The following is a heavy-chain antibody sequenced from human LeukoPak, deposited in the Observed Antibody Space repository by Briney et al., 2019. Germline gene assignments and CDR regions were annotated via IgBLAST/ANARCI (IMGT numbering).Heavy chain of an antibody. J-gene: IGHJ4*02. D-gene: IGHD3-10*01. CDR1: GFTFSSYS. Sequence: GGSLRLSCAASGFTFSSYSMNWVRQAPGKGLECVSSISSSSSYIYYADSVKGRFTISRDNAKNSLYLQMNSLRAEDTAVYYCARGHGSGSYGDFDYWGQGTLVTVSS. CDR2: ISSSSSYI. CDR3: ARGHGSGSYGDFDY. V-gene: IGHV3-21*01.